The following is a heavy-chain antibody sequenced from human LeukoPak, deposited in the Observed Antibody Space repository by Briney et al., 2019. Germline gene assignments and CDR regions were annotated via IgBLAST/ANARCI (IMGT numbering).Heavy chain of an antibody. J-gene: IGHJ4*02. D-gene: IGHD1-26*01. Sequence: PGGSLRLSCAASGFTFSSYAMSWVRQAPGRGLEWVSVISYDGSQKYYTDSVKGRFTISRDNSKNTLYLQMDSLRAEDTAVCYCASLIVPDIDYWGQGTLVTVSS. CDR2: ISYDGSQK. CDR3: ASLIVPDIDY. CDR1: GFTFSSYA. V-gene: IGHV3-30-3*01.